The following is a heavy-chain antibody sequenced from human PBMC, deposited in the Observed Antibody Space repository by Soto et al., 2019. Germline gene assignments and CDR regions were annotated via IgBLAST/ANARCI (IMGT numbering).Heavy chain of an antibody. J-gene: IGHJ4*02. CDR1: GGSISSSSYY. D-gene: IGHD3-10*01. CDR3: ARSHYYGSGTSRYYFDY. V-gene: IGHV4-39*01. Sequence: QLQLQESGPGLVKPSETLSLTCTVSGGSISSSSYYWGWIRQPPGKGLEWIGRIYYSGSTYYNPSLKSRVTISVDTSKNQFSLKLSSVTAADTAVYYCARSHYYGSGTSRYYFDYWGQGTLVTVSS. CDR2: IYYSGST.